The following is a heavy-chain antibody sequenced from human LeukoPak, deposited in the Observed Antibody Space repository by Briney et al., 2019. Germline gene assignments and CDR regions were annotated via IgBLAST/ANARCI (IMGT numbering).Heavy chain of an antibody. Sequence: PGESLQISCKGSGYSFTSYWIGWVRQMPGKGLEWVASIKHDGSEKYYVDSVRGRFTISRDNTKNSLYLQMSSLRAEDTAVYYCATDRGWRTSGYYLYYFEYWGQGTLVTFSS. CDR2: IKHDGSEK. D-gene: IGHD3-3*01. J-gene: IGHJ4*02. V-gene: IGHV3-7*01. CDR1: GYSFTSYW. CDR3: ATDRGWRTSGYYLYYFEY.